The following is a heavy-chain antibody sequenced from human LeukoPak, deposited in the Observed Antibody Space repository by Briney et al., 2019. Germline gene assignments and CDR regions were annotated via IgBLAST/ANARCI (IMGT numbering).Heavy chain of an antibody. J-gene: IGHJ6*03. D-gene: IGHD6-13*01. Sequence: PGGSLRLSCAASGFTFGTYTLNWVRQAPGKGLEWVSSISSSSRYIYYADSVKGRFTISRDNAKNSLYLQMNSLRAEDTAVYYCARQRIAAAGRGWVVHYYMDVWGKGTTVTVSS. CDR2: ISSSSRYI. CDR3: ARQRIAAAGRGWVVHYYMDV. CDR1: GFTFGTYT. V-gene: IGHV3-21*01.